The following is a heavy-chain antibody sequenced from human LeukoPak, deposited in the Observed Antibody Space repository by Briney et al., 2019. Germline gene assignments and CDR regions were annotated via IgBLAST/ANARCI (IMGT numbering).Heavy chain of an antibody. CDR2: IYYRGTT. J-gene: IGHJ5*02. V-gene: IGHV4-59*01. D-gene: IGHD6-13*01. CDR3: ARVSWYTRFDP. Sequence: SETLSLTCTVSGDSIDSYYWSWIRQPPGKGLEWIGYIYYRGTTSYNPFLKSRVTISVDTSKNQFSLTLSSVTAADTAVYYCARVSWYTRFDPWGQGILVTVSP. CDR1: GDSIDSYY.